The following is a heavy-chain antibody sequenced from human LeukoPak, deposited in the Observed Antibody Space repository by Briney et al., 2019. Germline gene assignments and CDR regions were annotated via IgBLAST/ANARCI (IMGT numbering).Heavy chain of an antibody. V-gene: IGHV3-30*03. J-gene: IGHJ6*04. D-gene: IGHD5-18*01. Sequence: PGGSLRLSCAASGFTFSSYGMHWVRQAPGKGLEWVAVISYDGSNKYYADSVKGRFTISRDNSKNTLYLQMNSLRAEDTAVYYCARWIQLWQRYGMDVWGKGTTVTVSS. CDR1: GFTFSSYG. CDR3: ARWIQLWQRYGMDV. CDR2: ISYDGSNK.